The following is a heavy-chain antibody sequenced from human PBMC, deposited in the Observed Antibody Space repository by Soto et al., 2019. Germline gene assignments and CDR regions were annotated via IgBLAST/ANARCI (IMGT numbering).Heavy chain of an antibody. J-gene: IGHJ3*02. CDR1: GGSISSYY. CDR2: IYYSRST. Sequence: SETLSLTCTVSGGSISSYYWSWIRQPPGKGLEWIGYIYYSRSTNYNPSLKSRVTISVDTSKNQFSLKLSSVTAADTAVYYCAREGTRDSSGHHAFDIWGQGTMVTVSS. V-gene: IGHV4-59*12. CDR3: AREGTRDSSGHHAFDI. D-gene: IGHD3-22*01.